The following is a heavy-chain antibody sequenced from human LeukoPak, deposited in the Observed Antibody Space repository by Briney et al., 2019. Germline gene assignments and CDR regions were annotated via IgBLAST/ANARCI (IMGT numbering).Heavy chain of an antibody. J-gene: IGHJ4*02. CDR2: IYHSGST. CDR1: GGSISSGGYS. D-gene: IGHD1-26*01. V-gene: IGHV4-30-2*01. CDR3: ARVVVGATTGFDY. Sequence: SETLSLTCAVSGGSISSGGYSWSWIRQPPGKGLDWIGYIYHSGSTYYNPSLKSRVTISVDRSKNQFSLKLSSVTAADTAVYYCARVVVGATTGFDYWGQGTLVTVSS.